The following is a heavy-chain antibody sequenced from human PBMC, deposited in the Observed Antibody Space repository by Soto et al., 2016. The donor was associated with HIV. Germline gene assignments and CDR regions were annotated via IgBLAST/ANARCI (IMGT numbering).Heavy chain of an antibody. D-gene: IGHD1-26*01. V-gene: IGHV3-23*01. CDR2: ISGSGGST. CDR1: GFTFSSYA. Sequence: EVQLLESGGGLVQPGGSLRLSCAASGFTFSSYAMSWVRQAPGKGLEWVSAISGSGGSTYYADSVKGRFTISRDNSKNTLYLQMNSLRAEDTAVYYCAKVGWELQDYYYYMDVWGKGTTVTVSS. J-gene: IGHJ6*03. CDR3: AKVGWELQDYYYYMDV.